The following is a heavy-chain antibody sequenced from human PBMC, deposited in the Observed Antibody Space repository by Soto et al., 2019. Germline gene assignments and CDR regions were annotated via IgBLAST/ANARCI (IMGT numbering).Heavy chain of an antibody. Sequence: QVQLVESGGGVVQPGRSLRLSCAASGFTFSSYGMHWVRQAPGKGLEWVAVIWYDGSKKYYTDSVKGRFTISRDNSKNTLYLQMNSLRAEDTAVYYCARDITVTYYFDYWGQGTLVTVSS. CDR3: ARDITVTYYFDY. V-gene: IGHV3-33*01. CDR1: GFTFSSYG. D-gene: IGHD4-17*01. CDR2: IWYDGSKK. J-gene: IGHJ4*02.